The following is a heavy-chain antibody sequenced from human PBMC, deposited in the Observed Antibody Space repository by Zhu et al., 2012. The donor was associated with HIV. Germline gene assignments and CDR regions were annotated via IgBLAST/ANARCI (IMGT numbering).Heavy chain of an antibody. J-gene: IGHJ4*02. V-gene: IGHV4-59*11. D-gene: IGHD3-10*01. Sequence: QVQLQESGPGLVKPSETLSLTCTVSGGSISSHYWSWIRQPPGKGLEWIGYIYYSGSTNYNPSLKSRVTISVDTSKNQFSLKLSPVTAADTAVYYCARFVYGFGGGYFDYWGQGPWSP. CDR3: ARFVYGFGGGYFDY. CDR2: IYYSGST. CDR1: GGSISSHY.